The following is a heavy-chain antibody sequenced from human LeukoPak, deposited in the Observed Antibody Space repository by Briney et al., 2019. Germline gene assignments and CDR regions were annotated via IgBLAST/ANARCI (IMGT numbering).Heavy chain of an antibody. CDR1: GFTFSSYS. Sequence: GGSLRLSCAASGFTFSSYSMNWVRQAPGKGLEWVSSISSSSSYIYYADSVKGRFTISRDNAKNSLYLQMNSLRAEDTAVYYCARDGTYYDTLTGYYWRLNWFDPWGQGTLVTVSS. V-gene: IGHV3-21*01. J-gene: IGHJ5*02. CDR3: ARDGTYYDTLTGYYWRLNWFDP. CDR2: ISSSSSYI. D-gene: IGHD3-9*01.